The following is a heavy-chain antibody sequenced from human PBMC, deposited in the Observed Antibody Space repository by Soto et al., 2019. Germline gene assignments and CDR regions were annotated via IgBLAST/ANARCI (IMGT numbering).Heavy chain of an antibody. J-gene: IGHJ3*02. V-gene: IGHV4-31*03. CDR3: ARAGYGDRHDAFDI. CDR1: GGSISSGGYY. Sequence: QVQLQESGPGLVKPSQTLSLTCTVSGGSISSGGYYWSWIRQHPGKGLEWIGYIYYSGSTYYNPSLKSRVTVSGDTSKNQFSLKLSSVTAADTAVYYCARAGYGDRHDAFDIWGQGTMVTVSS. CDR2: IYYSGST. D-gene: IGHD4-17*01.